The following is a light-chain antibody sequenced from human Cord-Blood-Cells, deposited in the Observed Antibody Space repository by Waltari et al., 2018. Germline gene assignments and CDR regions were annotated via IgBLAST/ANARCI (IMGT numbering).Light chain of an antibody. CDR2: EVS. CDR3: CSYAGSSTLV. V-gene: IGLV2-23*02. J-gene: IGLJ2*01. Sequence: QPTTTQPPSAPRSPGQPTTISRTRTITDVGSSNLLSCYQQHPGKAPKLMIYEVSKRPSGVSNRFSGSKSGNTASLTISGLQAEDEADYYCCSYAGSSTLVFGGGTKLTVL. CDR1: ITDVGSSNL.